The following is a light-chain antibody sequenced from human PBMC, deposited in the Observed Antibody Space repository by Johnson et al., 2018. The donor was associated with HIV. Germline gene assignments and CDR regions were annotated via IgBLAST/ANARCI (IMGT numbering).Light chain of an antibody. V-gene: IGLV1-51*01. CDR2: NND. CDR1: SSNIGNNY. CDR3: GTWDSSLSAYV. J-gene: IGLJ1*01. Sequence: QSVLTQPPSVSAAPGQKVTISCSGSSSNIGNNYVSWYQQFPGTAPKLLISNNDKRPSGIPDRFSGSMSGTSATLGITGLQTGDEADYYCGTWDSSLSAYVFGTGTKVTV.